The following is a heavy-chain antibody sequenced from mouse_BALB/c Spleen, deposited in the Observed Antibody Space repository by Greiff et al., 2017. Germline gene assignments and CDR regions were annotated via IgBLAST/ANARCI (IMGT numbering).Heavy chain of an antibody. D-gene: IGHD2-1*01. V-gene: IGHV5-6-4*01. J-gene: IGHJ2*01. Sequence: EVKVEESGGGLVKPGGSLKLSCAASGFTFSSYTMSWVRQTPEKRLEWVATISSGGSYTYYPDSVKGRFTISRDNAKNTLYLQMSSLKSEDTAMYYCTRDKNNGNYGDYFDYWGQGTTLTVSS. CDR1: GFTFSSYT. CDR2: ISSGGSYT. CDR3: TRDKNNGNYGDYFDY.